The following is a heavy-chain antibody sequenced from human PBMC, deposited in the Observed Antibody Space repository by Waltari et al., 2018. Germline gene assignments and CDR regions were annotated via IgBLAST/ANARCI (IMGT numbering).Heavy chain of an antibody. CDR1: GFTFSTFE. V-gene: IGHV3-48*03. J-gene: IGHJ4*02. Sequence: EVQLVESGGDLVQPGGSLRLSCAASGFTFSTFEMNWFRQAPGKGLEWISYTSALGTTVFYADSVKGRFTISRDNAQNSLFLQMTSLRVDDTAVYYCARSMGIWGSYRYTVLGYWGQGTLVTVSS. D-gene: IGHD3-16*02. CDR3: ARSMGIWGSYRYTVLGY. CDR2: TSALGTTV.